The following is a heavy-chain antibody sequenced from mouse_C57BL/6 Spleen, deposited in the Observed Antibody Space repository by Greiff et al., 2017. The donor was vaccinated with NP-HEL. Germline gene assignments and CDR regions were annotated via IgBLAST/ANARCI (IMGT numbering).Heavy chain of an antibody. D-gene: IGHD2-2*01. CDR2: IWSGGST. Sequence: QVQLQQSGPGLVQPSQSLSITCTVSGFSLTSYGVHWVRQSPGKGLEWLGVIWSGGSTDYNAAFISRLSISKDNSKSQVFFKMNSLQADDTAIYYCARMVTQNWYFDVWGTGTTVTVSS. CDR1: GFSLTSYG. CDR3: ARMVTQNWYFDV. J-gene: IGHJ1*03. V-gene: IGHV2-2*01.